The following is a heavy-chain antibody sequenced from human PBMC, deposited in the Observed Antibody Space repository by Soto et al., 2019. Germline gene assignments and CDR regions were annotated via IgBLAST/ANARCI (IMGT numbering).Heavy chain of an antibody. CDR1: GGTFSSYA. D-gene: IGHD2-2*02. CDR2: IIPIFGTA. J-gene: IGHJ4*02. CDR3: ATTVAHTLDY. Sequence: GGPVKVSCKASGGTFSSYAISWVRQAPGQGLEWMGGIIPIFGTANYAQKFQGRVTITADESTSTAYMELSSLRSEDTAVYYCATTVAHTLDYWGKGTLVTVSS. V-gene: IGHV1-69*13.